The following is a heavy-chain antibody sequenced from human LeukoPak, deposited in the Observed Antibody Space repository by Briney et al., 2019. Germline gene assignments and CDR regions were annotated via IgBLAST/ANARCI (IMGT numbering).Heavy chain of an antibody. D-gene: IGHD1-26*01. J-gene: IGHJ4*02. CDR2: INPNSGGT. V-gene: IGHV1-2*02. CDR1: GYTFTGYY. Sequence: ASVKVSCKASGYTFTGYYMHWVRQAPGQGLEWMGWINPNSGGTNYAQKFQGRVTITADESTSTAYMELSSLRSEDTAVYYCARDFRSYSGRQTSGGDWGQGTLVTVSS. CDR3: ARDFRSYSGRQTSGGD.